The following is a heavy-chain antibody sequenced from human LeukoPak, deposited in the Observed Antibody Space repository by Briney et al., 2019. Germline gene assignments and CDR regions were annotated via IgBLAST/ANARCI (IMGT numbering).Heavy chain of an antibody. Sequence: ASVKVSCKASGYTFSNYGINWVRQAPGQGLEWMGWISAYNGHTNYAQKLQGRVTMTTDTSTSTAYMELRSLRSDDTAVYYCARDHMVVARVFDYWGQGTLVTVSS. D-gene: IGHD2-2*01. J-gene: IGHJ4*02. CDR1: GYTFSNYG. V-gene: IGHV1-18*01. CDR3: ARDHMVVARVFDY. CDR2: ISAYNGHT.